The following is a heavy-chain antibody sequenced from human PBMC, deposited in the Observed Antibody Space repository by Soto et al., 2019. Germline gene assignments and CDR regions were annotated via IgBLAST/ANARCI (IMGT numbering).Heavy chain of an antibody. Sequence: QVQLVESGGGVVQPGRSLRLSCAASGFTFSTYDMHWVRLAPGKGLEWVAVISYDGSNKYYADSVKGRFTISRDNSKNTLCLQMNSLRAEDTAVYYCAKDRYDSSGYPDAFDIWGQGTMVTVSS. CDR1: GFTFSTYD. V-gene: IGHV3-30*18. D-gene: IGHD3-22*01. CDR3: AKDRYDSSGYPDAFDI. CDR2: ISYDGSNK. J-gene: IGHJ3*02.